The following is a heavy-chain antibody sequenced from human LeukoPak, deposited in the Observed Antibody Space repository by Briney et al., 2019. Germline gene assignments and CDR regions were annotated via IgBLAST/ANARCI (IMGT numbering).Heavy chain of an antibody. J-gene: IGHJ5*02. D-gene: IGHD3-10*01. CDR1: GDSISRCY. CDR2: IYNGGII. V-gene: IGHV4-4*07. Sequence: PSETLSLTCTVSGDSISRCYWSWIRQPAGKGLEWIGRIYNGGIITYNPSLKSRVTMSIDTSNNQFSLRLRFVTAADTAVYYCARDSGTTGEVKFDPWGQGTLVTVSS. CDR3: ARDSGTTGEVKFDP.